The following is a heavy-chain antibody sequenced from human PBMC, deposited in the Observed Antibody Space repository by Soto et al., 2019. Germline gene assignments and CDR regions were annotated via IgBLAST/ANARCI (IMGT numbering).Heavy chain of an antibody. CDR1: GGTFSSYA. Sequence: QVQLVQSGAEVKKPGTSVKVSCKTSGGTFSSYAISWVRQAPGQGLEWMGGIIPMFGTANYAQKFQGRVTITADKSTSTAYMELSSLRSEDTAVYYCARSGDSLRGGGSDWGQGTLVTVSS. CDR2: IIPMFGTA. J-gene: IGHJ4*02. V-gene: IGHV1-69*06. D-gene: IGHD1-26*01. CDR3: ARSGDSLRGGGSD.